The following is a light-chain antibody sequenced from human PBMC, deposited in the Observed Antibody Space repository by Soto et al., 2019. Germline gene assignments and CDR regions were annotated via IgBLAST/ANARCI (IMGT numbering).Light chain of an antibody. CDR2: ATA. Sequence: DIQMTQSPSSVSASVGDRVTITCRGSQGISNWLAWYQQKPGKARKLLIYATASGQSGVPSRFAGSGSGTDFTLTISSLQPEDFATYYCQQTNSFPLTVGPGTKLYIK. V-gene: IGKV1-12*01. J-gene: IGKJ3*01. CDR3: QQTNSFPLT. CDR1: QGISNW.